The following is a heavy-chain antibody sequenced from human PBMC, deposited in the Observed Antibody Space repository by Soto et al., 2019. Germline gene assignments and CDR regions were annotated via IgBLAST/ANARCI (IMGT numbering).Heavy chain of an antibody. Sequence: QVQLVESGGGLVKPGGSLKLSCAASGFTFSDYYMSWIRQAPGKGLEWISYISSSGDIIYYADSVKGRFTISRDNAKNSLYLQMNSLRVEYTAVYYCARDLGYYDSSGYFDYWGQGTLVTVSS. D-gene: IGHD3-22*01. J-gene: IGHJ4*02. CDR3: ARDLGYYDSSGYFDY. V-gene: IGHV3-11*01. CDR1: GFTFSDYY. CDR2: ISSSGDII.